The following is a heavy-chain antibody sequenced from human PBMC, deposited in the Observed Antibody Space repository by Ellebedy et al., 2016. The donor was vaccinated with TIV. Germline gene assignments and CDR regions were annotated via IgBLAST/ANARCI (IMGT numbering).Heavy chain of an antibody. CDR2: IYYSGDT. Sequence: MPSETLSLTCSVSGDSIRSNYWTWIRQPPGKGLEWVGYIYYSGDTNFSPSLESRATISLDTSKNQLSLKLSPVTTADTAVYYCARGKFYDSRGQLLGFDYWGQGTPVTVSS. J-gene: IGHJ4*02. D-gene: IGHD3-22*01. V-gene: IGHV4-59*01. CDR3: ARGKFYDSRGQLLGFDY. CDR1: GDSIRSNY.